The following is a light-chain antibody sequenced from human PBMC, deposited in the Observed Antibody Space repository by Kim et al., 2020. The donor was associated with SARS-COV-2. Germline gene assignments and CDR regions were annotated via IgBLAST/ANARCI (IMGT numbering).Light chain of an antibody. V-gene: IGLV2-11*01. Sequence: QSSLTQPRSVSGSPGQSVTISCTGTSSDVGGYNYVSWYQQHPGKAPKLMIYDVSKRPSGVPDRFSGSKSDNTASLTISGLQAEDEADYYCCSYAGSYTNYVFGTGTKVTVL. J-gene: IGLJ1*01. CDR1: SSDVGGYNY. CDR2: DVS. CDR3: CSYAGSYTNYV.